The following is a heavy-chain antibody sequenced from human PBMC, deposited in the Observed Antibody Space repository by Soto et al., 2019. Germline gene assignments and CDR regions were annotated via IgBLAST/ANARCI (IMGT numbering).Heavy chain of an antibody. J-gene: IGHJ6*03. V-gene: IGHV3-30*03. CDR1: EFSFSAYG. D-gene: IGHD4-17*01. CDR3: ARRKTVTTGHYYYYIDV. Sequence: QVQLVESVGGVVRPGRSLRLSCVASEFSFSAYGMHWVRLAPGKGLQWVAVISYDGNDKYYADSVKGRFTISRDDSKNTLYLQMNSLRREDTAIYYCARRKTVTTGHYYYYIDVWGKGTTVTVSS. CDR2: ISYDGNDK.